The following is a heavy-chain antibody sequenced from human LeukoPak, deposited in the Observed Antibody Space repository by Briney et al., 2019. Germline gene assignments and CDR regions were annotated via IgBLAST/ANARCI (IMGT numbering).Heavy chain of an antibody. D-gene: IGHD4-23*01. J-gene: IGHJ3*02. V-gene: IGHV3-21*01. Sequence: PGGSLRLSCAASGFTFSSYSMNWVRQAPGKGLEWVSSISSSSSYIYYADSVKGRFTISRDNAKNSLYLQMNSLRAEDTAVYYCARDGLRWPPGAFDIWGQGTMVTVSS. CDR3: ARDGLRWPPGAFDI. CDR1: GFTFSSYS. CDR2: ISSSSSYI.